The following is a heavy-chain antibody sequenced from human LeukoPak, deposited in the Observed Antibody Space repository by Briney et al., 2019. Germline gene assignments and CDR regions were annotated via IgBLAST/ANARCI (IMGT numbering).Heavy chain of an antibody. CDR1: GGTFSSYA. D-gene: IGHD6-19*01. Sequence: SVKVSCKASGGTFSSYAISWVRQAPGQGLEWMGGIIPIFGTANYAQKFQGRVTITADKSTSTAYMELSSLRSEDTAVYYCARGRQAVAGINWFDPWGQGTLVTVSS. V-gene: IGHV1-69*06. CDR2: IIPIFGTA. J-gene: IGHJ5*02. CDR3: ARGRQAVAGINWFDP.